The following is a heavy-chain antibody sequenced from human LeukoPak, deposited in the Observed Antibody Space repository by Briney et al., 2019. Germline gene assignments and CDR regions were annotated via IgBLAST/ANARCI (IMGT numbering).Heavy chain of an antibody. J-gene: IGHJ4*02. V-gene: IGHV1-46*01. CDR2: INPSGGST. D-gene: IGHD3-10*01. CDR1: GYTFTSYY. CDR3: ARFGELYPPSLSFDY. Sequence: ASVKVSCKASGYTFTSYYMHWVRQAPGQGLEWMGIINPSGGSTSYAQKFQGRVTMTRDTSTSTVYMELSSLRAEDTAVYYCARFGELYPPSLSFDYWGQGTLVTVSS.